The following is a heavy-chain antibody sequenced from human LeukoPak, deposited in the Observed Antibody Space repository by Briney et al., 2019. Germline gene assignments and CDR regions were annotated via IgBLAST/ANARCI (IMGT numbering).Heavy chain of an antibody. CDR2: IYSGGST. V-gene: IGHV3-53*01. CDR3: ARDRGPSRY. CDR1: GFTFNSYA. Sequence: PGGSLRLSCAASGFTFNSYAMHWVRQAPGKGLEWVSVIYSGGSTYYADSVKGRFTISRDNSKNTLYLQMNSLRAEDTAVYYCARDRGPSRYWGQGTLVTVSS. D-gene: IGHD3-10*01. J-gene: IGHJ4*02.